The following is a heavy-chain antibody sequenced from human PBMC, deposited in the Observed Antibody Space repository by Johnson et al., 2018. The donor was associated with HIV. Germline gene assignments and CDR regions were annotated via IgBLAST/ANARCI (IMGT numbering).Heavy chain of an antibody. D-gene: IGHD6-6*01. CDR3: ARASSSSGAFDI. CDR2: IGWNGNNT. CDR1: GFTFDDYA. J-gene: IGHJ3*02. Sequence: VQLVESGGGLVKPGGSLRLSCAASGFTFDDYAMHWVRQAPGKGLEWVSGIGWNGNNTEYAESVKGRFTISRDNPKNSLYLKMSSLRAEDTALYYCARASSSSGAFDIWGQGAMVTVSS. V-gene: IGHV3-9*01.